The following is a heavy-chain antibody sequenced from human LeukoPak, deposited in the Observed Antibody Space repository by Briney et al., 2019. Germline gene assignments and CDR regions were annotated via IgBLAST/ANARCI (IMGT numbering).Heavy chain of an antibody. D-gene: IGHD4-17*01. CDR3: ARGPVSMRDYGDYCFDY. J-gene: IGHJ4*02. Sequence: SETLSLTCAVYGGSFSGYYWSWIRQPPGKGLEWIGEINHSGSTNYNPSLKSRVTISVDTSKNQFSPKLSSVTAADTAVYYCARGPVSMRDYGDYCFDYWGQGTLVTVSS. CDR1: GGSFSGYY. V-gene: IGHV4-34*01. CDR2: INHSGST.